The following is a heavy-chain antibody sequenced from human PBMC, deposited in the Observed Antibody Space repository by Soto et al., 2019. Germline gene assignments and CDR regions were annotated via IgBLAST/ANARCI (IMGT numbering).Heavy chain of an antibody. Sequence: GGSLRLSCAASGFTVSYNYMSWVRQAPGKGLEWVSVIHGGSSPQYADSVKGRFTISRDNSKNTLYLQMNSLRAEDTAVYYCAKDRGYSYGYYDYWGQGALVTVSS. CDR2: IHGGSSP. V-gene: IGHV3-53*05. CDR3: AKDRGYSYGYYDY. CDR1: GFTVSYNY. J-gene: IGHJ4*02. D-gene: IGHD5-18*01.